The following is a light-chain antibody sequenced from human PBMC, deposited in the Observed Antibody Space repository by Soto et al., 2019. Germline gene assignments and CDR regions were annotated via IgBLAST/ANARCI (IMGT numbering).Light chain of an antibody. Sequence: QSVLTQPPSVSGAPGQRVTISCTGSSSNIGAGYDVHWYQQLPGTAPKLLMYGNSNRPSGVPDRFSGSKSGTSASLAITGLQAEDEADYYFQSYDSSLSGVVFGGGTQLTVL. CDR3: QSYDSSLSGVV. CDR1: SSNIGAGYD. J-gene: IGLJ2*01. V-gene: IGLV1-40*01. CDR2: GNS.